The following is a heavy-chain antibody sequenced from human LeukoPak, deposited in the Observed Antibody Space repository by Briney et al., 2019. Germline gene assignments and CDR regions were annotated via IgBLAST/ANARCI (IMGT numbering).Heavy chain of an antibody. CDR2: ITTSSSYI. J-gene: IGHJ4*02. CDR1: GLTLNYYS. D-gene: IGHD1-26*01. Sequence: GESLTLSCAASGLTLNYYSMDWVRQAPGKELEWVASITTSSSYIYYADSVRGRFTISRDNAKNSLYLQMSSLRAEDTAVYYCARDGVVGATKWGHFDFWGQGTRVTVSS. V-gene: IGHV3-21*01. CDR3: ARDGVVGATKWGHFDF.